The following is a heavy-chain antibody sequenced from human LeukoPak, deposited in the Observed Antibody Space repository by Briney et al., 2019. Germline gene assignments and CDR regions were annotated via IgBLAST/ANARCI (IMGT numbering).Heavy chain of an antibody. CDR1: GFTFSSYA. J-gene: IGHJ1*01. V-gene: IGHV3-30-3*01. CDR2: ISYDGSNK. Sequence: PGRSLRLSCAASGFTFSSYAMHWVRQSPGKGLEWVAVISYDGSNKYYADSVKGRFTISRDNSKNTLYLQMNSLRAEDTAVYYCARDPSIAAAGKYFQHWGQGTLVTVSS. CDR3: ARDPSIAAAGKYFQH. D-gene: IGHD6-13*01.